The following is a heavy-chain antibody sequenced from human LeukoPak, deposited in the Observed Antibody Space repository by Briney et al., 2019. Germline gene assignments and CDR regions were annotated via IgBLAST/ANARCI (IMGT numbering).Heavy chain of an antibody. D-gene: IGHD2-21*02. J-gene: IGHJ4*02. Sequence: SETLSLTCAVYGGSFSPYYWSWIRQPPGKGLEWIGEINHSGSTNYNPSLKSRVTISVDTSKNQFSLRLSSVTAADTAVYYCARGGFYCGGGCYVDYWGQGTLVTVSS. V-gene: IGHV4-34*01. CDR2: INHSGST. CDR1: GGSFSPYY. CDR3: ARGGFYCGGGCYVDY.